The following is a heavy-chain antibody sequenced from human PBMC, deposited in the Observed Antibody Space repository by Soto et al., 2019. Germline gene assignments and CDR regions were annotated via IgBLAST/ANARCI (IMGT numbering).Heavy chain of an antibody. D-gene: IGHD3-10*01. V-gene: IGHV2-70*01. J-gene: IGHJ5*02. CDR3: ALIYGSDRGDWFDP. CDR2: IDWDDDK. CDR1: GFSLSTSGMC. Sequence: SGPTLANPTQTLTLTCTFSGFSLSTSGMCVSWIRQPPGKALEWLALIDWDDDKYYSTSLKTRLTISKDTSKNQVVLTMTNMDPVDTATYYCALIYGSDRGDWFDPWGQGTLVTVSS.